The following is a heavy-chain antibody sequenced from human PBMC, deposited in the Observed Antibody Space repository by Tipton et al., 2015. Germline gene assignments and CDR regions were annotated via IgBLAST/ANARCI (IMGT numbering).Heavy chain of an antibody. CDR1: GFTFSDYG. Sequence: SLRLSCAASGFTFSDYGMHWVRQAPGKGLEWVAVIWYDGSDKYYGDSVKGRFTISRDNSKNTLYLQMNSLRAEDTAVYYCAREVPGGAFYIWCQGTMSTVSS. CDR3: AREVPGGAFYI. D-gene: IGHD3-10*01. J-gene: IGHJ3*02. V-gene: IGHV3-33*01. CDR2: IWYDGSDK.